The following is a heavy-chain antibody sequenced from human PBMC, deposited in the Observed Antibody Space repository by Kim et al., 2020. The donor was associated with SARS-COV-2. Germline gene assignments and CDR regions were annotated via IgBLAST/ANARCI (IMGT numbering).Heavy chain of an antibody. Sequence: GGSLRLSFAASGFTFSSYGMHWVRQAPGKGLEWVAVISYDGSNKYYADSVKGRFTISRDNSKNTLYLQMNSLRAEDTAVYYCAKGSSLSSWDYFDYWGQGTLVTVSS. J-gene: IGHJ4*02. CDR3: AKGSSLSSWDYFDY. CDR1: GFTFSSYG. D-gene: IGHD6-13*01. V-gene: IGHV3-30*18. CDR2: ISYDGSNK.